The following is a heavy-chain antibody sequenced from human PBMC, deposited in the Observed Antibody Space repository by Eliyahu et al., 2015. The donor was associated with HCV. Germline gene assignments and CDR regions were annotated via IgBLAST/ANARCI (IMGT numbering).Heavy chain of an antibody. Sequence: QVQLQQWGAGLLKPSETLSLXCAVXGGSFSGYYWSWIRXPPGKGLEWIGEINHSGSTNYNPSLKSRVTISVDTSKNQFSLKLSSVTAADTAVYYCASAGYCSSTSCFDWFDPWGQGTLVTVSS. V-gene: IGHV4-34*01. CDR2: INHSGST. J-gene: IGHJ5*02. D-gene: IGHD2-2*03. CDR3: ASAGYCSSTSCFDWFDP. CDR1: GGSFSGYY.